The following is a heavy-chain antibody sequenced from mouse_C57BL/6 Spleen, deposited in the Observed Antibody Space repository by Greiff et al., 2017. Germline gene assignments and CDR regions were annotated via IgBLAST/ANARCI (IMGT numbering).Heavy chain of an antibody. Sequence: EVKLVESGGGLVKPGGSLKLSCAASGFTFSDYGMHWVRQAPEKGLEWVAYISSGSSTIYYADTVKGRFTISRDNAKNTLFLQMTSLRSEDTAMYYCARAYPRGAMDYWGQGTSGTVSS. D-gene: IGHD2-10*01. CDR3: ARAYPRGAMDY. J-gene: IGHJ4*01. CDR2: ISSGSSTI. V-gene: IGHV5-17*01. CDR1: GFTFSDYG.